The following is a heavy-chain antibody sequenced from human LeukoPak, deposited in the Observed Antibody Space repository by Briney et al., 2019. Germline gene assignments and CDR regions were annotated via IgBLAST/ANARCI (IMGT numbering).Heavy chain of an antibody. J-gene: IGHJ4*02. V-gene: IGHV1-18*01. D-gene: IGHD3-9*01. Sequence: ASVKVSCKASGYTFTSYGISWVRQAPGQGLEWMGWISAYNGNTNYAQKLQGRVTMTTDTSTSTAYMELRSLRSDDTAVYYCARARPGDILTGRTTRGNLDYWGQGTLVTVSS. CDR2: ISAYNGNT. CDR1: GYTFTSYG. CDR3: ARARPGDILTGRTTRGNLDY.